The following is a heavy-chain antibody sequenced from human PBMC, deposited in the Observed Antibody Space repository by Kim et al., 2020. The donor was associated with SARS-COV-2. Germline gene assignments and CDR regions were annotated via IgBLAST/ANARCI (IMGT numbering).Heavy chain of an antibody. CDR2: ISSSSSYI. CDR3: ARDENSGSPTYYYYYYGMDV. Sequence: GGSLRLSCAASGFTFSSYSMNWVRQAPGKGLEWVSSISSSSSYIYYADSVKGRFTISRDNAKNSLYLQMNSLRAEDTAVYYCARDENSGSPTYYYYYYGMDVWGQGTTVTVSS. V-gene: IGHV3-21*01. CDR1: GFTFSSYS. D-gene: IGHD1-26*01. J-gene: IGHJ6*02.